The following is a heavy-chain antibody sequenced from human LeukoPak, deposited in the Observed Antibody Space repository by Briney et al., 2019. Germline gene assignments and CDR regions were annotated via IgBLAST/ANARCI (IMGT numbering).Heavy chain of an antibody. CDR3: AKDIAYSGYDYFDY. J-gene: IGHJ4*02. D-gene: IGHD5-12*01. V-gene: IGHV3-9*01. CDR1: GFIFDDYA. CDR2: ISWNSGGI. Sequence: QPGRSLRLSCAASGFIFDDYAMHWVRQAPGKGLEWVSGISWNSGGIGYADSVKGRFTISRDNAKSSLYLQMNSLRAEDTALYYCAKDIAYSGYDYFDYWGQGTLVTVSS.